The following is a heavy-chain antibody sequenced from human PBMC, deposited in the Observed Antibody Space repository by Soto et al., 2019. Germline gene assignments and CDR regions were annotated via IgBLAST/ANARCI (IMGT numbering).Heavy chain of an antibody. CDR2: IYYSGST. CDR1: GGSISSYY. D-gene: IGHD3-10*01. CDR3: ARFGQWFDP. V-gene: IGHV4-59*01. Sequence: PSETLSLTCTVSGGSISSYYWSWIRQPPGKGLEWIGYIYYSGSTNYNPSLKSRVTMSLDTTKNQFSLKLRSVSAADTALYFCARFGQWFDPWGQGTLVTVSS. J-gene: IGHJ5*02.